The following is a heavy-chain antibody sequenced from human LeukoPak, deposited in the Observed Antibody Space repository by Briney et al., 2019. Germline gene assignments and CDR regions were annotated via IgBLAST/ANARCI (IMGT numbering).Heavy chain of an antibody. V-gene: IGHV3-30-3*01. CDR1: GFTFSSYA. CDR3: AKALHYGGLTGPT. D-gene: IGHD4-23*01. CDR2: ISYDGSNK. J-gene: IGHJ4*02. Sequence: GRSLRLSCAASGFTFSSYAMHWVRQAPGKGLEWVAVISYDGSNKYYADSVKGRFTISRDNSKNTLYLQMNSLRAEDTAVYYCAKALHYGGLTGPTWGQGTLVTVSS.